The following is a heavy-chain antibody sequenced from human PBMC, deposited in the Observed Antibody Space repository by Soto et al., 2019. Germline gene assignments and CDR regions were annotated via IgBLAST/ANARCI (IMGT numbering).Heavy chain of an antibody. D-gene: IGHD1-1*01. J-gene: IGHJ4*02. CDR3: AKRRPLSNNLFFAR. CDR1: GFSINTGGVG. Sequence: QITLKESGPTLVKPTETLTLTCTLSGFSINTGGVGVGWIRQPPGKAPEWLALLYWNDDEWYSPSLRYRLSVPKDTSKNQVVRTMTHMAPRDTGTYSCAKRRPLSNNLFFARWGQGALVTVSP. CDR2: LYWNDDE. V-gene: IGHV2-5*01.